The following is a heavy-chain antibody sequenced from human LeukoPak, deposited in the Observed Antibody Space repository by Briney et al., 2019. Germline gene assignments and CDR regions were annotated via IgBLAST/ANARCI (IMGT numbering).Heavy chain of an antibody. V-gene: IGHV3-7*01. D-gene: IGHD3-10*01. CDR3: AKTRGWGDYFDY. Sequence: GGSRDSLVEPLDSQLGDYGLAGSGKPPGKGLDPVANIKLDGSDKYYMDSVKGRFTISRDNGKNSLYLQMNSLKIEDTAVYYCAKTRGWGDYFDYWGQGTLVTVSS. CDR1: DSQLGDYG. J-gene: IGHJ4*02. CDR2: IKLDGSDK.